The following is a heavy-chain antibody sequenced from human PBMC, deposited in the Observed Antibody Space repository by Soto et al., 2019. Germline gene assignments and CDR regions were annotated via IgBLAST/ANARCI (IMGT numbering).Heavy chain of an antibody. Sequence: SETLSLTCTVSGDSISRSSFYWGWIRQPPGKGLECIGIVYFTGSTNYNPSLKSRVTMSVDTSKNQFSLKLTSVTAADTAVYYCARDKITGLFDYWGQGTLVTVSS. CDR1: GDSISRSSFY. D-gene: IGHD2-8*02. CDR2: VYFTGST. CDR3: ARDKITGLFDY. J-gene: IGHJ4*02. V-gene: IGHV4-39*07.